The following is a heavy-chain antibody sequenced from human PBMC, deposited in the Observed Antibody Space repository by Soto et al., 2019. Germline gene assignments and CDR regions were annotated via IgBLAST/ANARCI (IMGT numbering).Heavy chain of an antibody. V-gene: IGHV1-18*01. CDR1: GYSFTTSG. D-gene: IGHD4-17*01. CDR2: ISTYNGNT. Sequence: ASVKVSCKASGYSFTTSGITWVRQAPGQGLEWMGWISTYNGNTNYAQNLQDRVTLTTDTSTSTAYMELRSLRSDDTAVYYCARRLYGDYDYWGQGTPVTVS. J-gene: IGHJ4*02. CDR3: ARRLYGDYDY.